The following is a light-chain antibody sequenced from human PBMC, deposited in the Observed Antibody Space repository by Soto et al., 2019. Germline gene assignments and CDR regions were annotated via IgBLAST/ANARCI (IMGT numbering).Light chain of an antibody. V-gene: IGLV2-14*01. CDR1: SSDVGGYNY. Sequence: QPVLTQPASVSGSPGQSITISCTGTSSDVGGYNYVSWYQQHPGKALKLMIYDVSNRPSGVSNRFSGSKSGNTASLTISGLQAEDEADYYCSSYTSSSTLFGGGTNLTVL. J-gene: IGLJ2*01. CDR2: DVS. CDR3: SSYTSSSTL.